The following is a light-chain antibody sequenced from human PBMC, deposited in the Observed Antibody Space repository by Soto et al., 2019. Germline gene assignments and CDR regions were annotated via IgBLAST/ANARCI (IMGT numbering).Light chain of an antibody. Sequence: GDRVTITCRASQTISSWLAWYQQKPGKAPKLLIYDASSLESGVPSRFSGSGSDTEFTLTISSLQPEDFATYYCLQHNSYPLTFGQGTKVDIK. J-gene: IGKJ1*01. CDR3: LQHNSYPLT. V-gene: IGKV1-5*01. CDR2: DAS. CDR1: QTISSW.